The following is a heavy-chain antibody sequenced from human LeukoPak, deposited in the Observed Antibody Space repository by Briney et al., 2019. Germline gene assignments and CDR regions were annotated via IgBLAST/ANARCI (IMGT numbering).Heavy chain of an antibody. CDR1: GYTFTSYD. CDR3: ARGRYCSGGSCRTGVITTRGDY. D-gene: IGHD2-15*01. Sequence: ASVTVSCKASGYTFTSYDINWVRQATGQGLEWMGWMNPNSGNTGYAQKFQGRVTMTRNTSISTAYMELSSLRSEDTAVYYCARGRYCSGGSCRTGVITTRGDYWGQGTLVTVSS. V-gene: IGHV1-8*01. CDR2: MNPNSGNT. J-gene: IGHJ4*02.